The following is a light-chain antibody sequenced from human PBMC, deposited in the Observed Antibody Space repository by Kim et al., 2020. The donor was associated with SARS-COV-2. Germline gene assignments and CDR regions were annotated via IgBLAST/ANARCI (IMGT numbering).Light chain of an antibody. J-gene: IGKJ2*01. V-gene: IGKV3-15*01. Sequence: EIVMTQSPATLSVSPGERATLSCRASQSVSSNLAWYQQKPGQAPRLLIYGASTRATGIPARFSGSGSGTEFTLTISSLQSEDFAVYYCKQYNNWPYTFGQGTNLEI. CDR3: KQYNNWPYT. CDR1: QSVSSN. CDR2: GAS.